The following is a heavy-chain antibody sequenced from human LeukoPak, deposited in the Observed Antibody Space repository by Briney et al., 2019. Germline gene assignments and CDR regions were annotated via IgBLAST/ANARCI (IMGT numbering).Heavy chain of an antibody. J-gene: IGHJ3*02. D-gene: IGHD3-3*01. CDR2: ISYDGSNK. CDR3: ASSPGVYYDFWSGYRNAFDI. V-gene: IGHV3-30-3*01. Sequence: PGGSLTLSCAVSGVTLCSYAMLGVRQAPGKGLEWVAVISYDGSNKYYEDPVKGRFTISRDKSKNTLYLQMNSLRAEDTAVYYCASSPGVYYDFWSGYRNAFDIWGQGTMVTVSS. CDR1: GVTLCSYA.